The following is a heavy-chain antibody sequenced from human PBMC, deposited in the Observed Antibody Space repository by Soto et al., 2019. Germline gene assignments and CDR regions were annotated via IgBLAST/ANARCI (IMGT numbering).Heavy chain of an antibody. J-gene: IGHJ4*02. Sequence: EVQLVESGGGLVQPGGSLRLSCAASGFPFSNSWMHWVRQAPGTGLMWVSSIKADGSSTSYADSVKGRFTISRDNAKNTLDLQMTSLGAEDPAVYYGVREQENWGGDGLAYWGPGTLVTVSS. CDR3: VREQENWGGDGLAY. CDR2: IKADGSST. V-gene: IGHV3-74*01. CDR1: GFPFSNSW. D-gene: IGHD2-21*02.